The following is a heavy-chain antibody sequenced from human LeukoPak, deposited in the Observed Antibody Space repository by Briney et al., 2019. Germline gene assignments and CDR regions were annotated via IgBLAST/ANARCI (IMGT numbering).Heavy chain of an antibody. CDR1: GFSLSDSH. CDR2: IRSRRDNYAT. CDR3: SRQTVSCHDF. V-gene: IGHV3-73*01. D-gene: IGHD2-2*01. J-gene: IGHJ4*02. Sequence: GGSLRLSCAASGFSLSDSHMHWARQAPGKGLEWVGHIRSRRDNYATAYGVSVQGRFTISRDDSNNMAYLQMNSLTADDTAVYYCSRQTVSCHDFWGQGTLVTVSS.